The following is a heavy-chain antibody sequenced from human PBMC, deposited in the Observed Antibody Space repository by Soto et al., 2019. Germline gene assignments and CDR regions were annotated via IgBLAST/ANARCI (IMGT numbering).Heavy chain of an antibody. CDR1: GGSVSSGSYY. CDR3: ARDYGYSYGAYYYYYGMDV. CDR2: IYYSGST. J-gene: IGHJ6*02. D-gene: IGHD5-18*01. V-gene: IGHV4-61*01. Sequence: PSETLSLTCTVSGGSVSSGSYYWSWIRQPPGKGLEWIGYIYYSGSTNYNPSLKSRVNISVDTSKNQFSLKLSSVTAADTAVYYCARDYGYSYGAYYYYYGMDVWGQGTTVTVSS.